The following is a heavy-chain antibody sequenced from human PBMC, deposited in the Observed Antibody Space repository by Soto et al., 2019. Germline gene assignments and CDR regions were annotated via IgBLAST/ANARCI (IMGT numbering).Heavy chain of an antibody. CDR3: ARPSGSYYGGVDYFDY. J-gene: IGHJ4*02. CDR1: GFTFSSYS. Sequence: EVQLVESGGGLVKPGGSLRLSCAASGFTFSSYSMNWVRQAPGKGLEWVSSISSSSSYIYYADSVKGRFTISRDNAKNSLYLQMNSLRAEDTAVYYCARPSGSYYGGVDYFDYWGQGTLVTVSS. D-gene: IGHD1-26*01. V-gene: IGHV3-21*01. CDR2: ISSSSSYI.